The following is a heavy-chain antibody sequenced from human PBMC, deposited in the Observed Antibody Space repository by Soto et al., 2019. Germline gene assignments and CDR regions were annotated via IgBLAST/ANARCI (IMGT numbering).Heavy chain of an antibody. CDR3: AIESY. J-gene: IGHJ4*02. Sequence: PGGSLRLSCAASGFTYNNYAMSWVRQAPGKGLQWVSRISGSGGSSYYADSVKGRFSISRDNSKNMLYLQMNSLRAEDTAVYYCAIESYWGQGTLVTVSS. CDR2: ISGSGGSS. V-gene: IGHV3-23*01. CDR1: GFTYNNYA.